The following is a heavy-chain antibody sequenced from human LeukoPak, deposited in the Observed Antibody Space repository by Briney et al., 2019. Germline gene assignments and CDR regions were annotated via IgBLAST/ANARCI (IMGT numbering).Heavy chain of an antibody. D-gene: IGHD3-9*01. CDR3: ARSPDILTGENFDY. CDR1: GYIFTRYY. Sequence: LGPTVKLSYRASGYIFTRYYMHWVRQAPAQGLEWMGWNNPNSGGKNYAQKFQGRVTMTRDTSIRTAYMEVSRLRSDDTAVYYCARSPDILTGENFDYWGQGTLVTVSS. J-gene: IGHJ4*02. V-gene: IGHV1-2*03. CDR2: NNPNSGGK.